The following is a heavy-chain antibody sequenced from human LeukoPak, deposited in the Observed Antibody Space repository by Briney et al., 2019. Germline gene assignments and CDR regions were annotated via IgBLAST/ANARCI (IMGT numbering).Heavy chain of an antibody. V-gene: IGHV3-69-1*01. CDR3: ARDGGLTSATFFYLL. J-gene: IGHJ4*02. Sequence: GGSLTLSCAASGFSFSVYSMNWVRQAPGKGLEWVSSISSRSYTDYADSVRGRFTISTDNAKNSLFLQINSLRAEDTAVCYCARDGGLTSATFFYLLWGQGTLVTVSS. CDR1: GFSFSVYS. CDR2: ISSRSYT. D-gene: IGHD2/OR15-2a*01.